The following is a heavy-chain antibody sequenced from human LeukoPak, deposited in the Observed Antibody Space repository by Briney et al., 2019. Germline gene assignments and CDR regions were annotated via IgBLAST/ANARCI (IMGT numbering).Heavy chain of an antibody. CDR1: GFTFSSYE. CDR2: ISDSGGST. D-gene: IGHD3-9*01. V-gene: IGHV3-23*01. CDR3: AKDSPWKYYDSTGFSGY. J-gene: IGHJ4*02. Sequence: PGGSLRLSCAASGFTFSSYEMNWVRQAPGKGLEWVSGISDSGGSTFYADSVKGRFTISRDNSKNTMYLQMNSLRAEDTALYYCAKDSPWKYYDSTGFSGYWGQGTLVTVSS.